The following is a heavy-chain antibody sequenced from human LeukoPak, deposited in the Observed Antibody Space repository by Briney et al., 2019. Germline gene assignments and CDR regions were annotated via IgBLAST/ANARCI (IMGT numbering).Heavy chain of an antibody. D-gene: IGHD3-9*01. CDR2: ISGTSGST. CDR3: AKVPFDWISSTNYYYYMDV. V-gene: IGHV3-23*01. Sequence: GESLKISCAASGFTFSSYAMSWVRQAPGEGLEWVSSISGTSGSTFYADSVQGRFTISRDNSKNTLYLQMNSLRAEDTAVYYCAKVPFDWISSTNYYYYMDVWGKGTTVTVSS. J-gene: IGHJ6*03. CDR1: GFTFSSYA.